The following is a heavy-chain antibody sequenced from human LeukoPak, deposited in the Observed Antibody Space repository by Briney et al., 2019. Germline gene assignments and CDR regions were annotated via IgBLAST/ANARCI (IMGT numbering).Heavy chain of an antibody. Sequence: PGRSLRLSCAASGFTFSSYAISWVRQAPGQGLEWMGGIIPIFGTANYAQKFQGRVTITTDESTSTAYMELSSLRSEDTAVYYCAREVVVIGAFDIWGQGTMVTVSS. D-gene: IGHD3-22*01. CDR2: IIPIFGTA. CDR1: GFTFSSYA. V-gene: IGHV1-69*05. J-gene: IGHJ3*02. CDR3: AREVVVIGAFDI.